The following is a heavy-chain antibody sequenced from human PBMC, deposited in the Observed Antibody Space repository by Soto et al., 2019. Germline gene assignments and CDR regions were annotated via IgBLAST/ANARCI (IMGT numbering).Heavy chain of an antibody. J-gene: IGHJ4*02. Sequence: PGGSLRLSCAASGFTFSSYEMTWVRQAPGKGLEWVSYISSSGSTIYYADSVKGRFTISRDNAKNSLYLQMNSLRAEDTAVYYCASLVRGYSGYDPDYWGQGTLVTVSS. D-gene: IGHD5-12*01. CDR1: GFTFSSYE. CDR2: ISSSGSTI. V-gene: IGHV3-48*03. CDR3: ASLVRGYSGYDPDY.